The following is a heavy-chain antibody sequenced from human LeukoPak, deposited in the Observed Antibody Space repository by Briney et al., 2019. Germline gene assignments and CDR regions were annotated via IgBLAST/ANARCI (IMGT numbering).Heavy chain of an antibody. V-gene: IGHV1-2*02. CDR2: INPNSGGT. D-gene: IGHD3-9*01. J-gene: IGHJ3*02. Sequence: GASVKVSCKASGYTFTGYYMHLVRQAPGQGLEWMGWINPNSGGTNYAQKFQGRVTMTRDTSISTAYMELSRLRSDDTAVYYCARDRNHYDILTGYYMAFDIWGQGTMVTVSS. CDR1: GYTFTGYY. CDR3: ARDRNHYDILTGYYMAFDI.